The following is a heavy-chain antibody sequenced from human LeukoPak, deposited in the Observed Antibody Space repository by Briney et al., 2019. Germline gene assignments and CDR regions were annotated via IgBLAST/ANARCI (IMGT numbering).Heavy chain of an antibody. V-gene: IGHV4-34*01. Sequence: SETLSLTCAVYGGSFSGYYWSWIRQPPGKGLEWIGEINHSGSTNYNPSLKSRVTISVDTSKNQFSLKLSSVTAADTAVYYCARDSRSRSGNDAFDIWGQGTMVTVSS. CDR3: ARDSRSRSGNDAFDI. CDR1: GGSFSGYY. D-gene: IGHD2-15*01. J-gene: IGHJ3*02. CDR2: INHSGST.